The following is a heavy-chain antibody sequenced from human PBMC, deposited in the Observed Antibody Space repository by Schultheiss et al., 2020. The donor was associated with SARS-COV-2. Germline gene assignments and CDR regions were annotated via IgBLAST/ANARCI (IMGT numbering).Heavy chain of an antibody. CDR1: GGSISSGSYY. Sequence: SQTLSLTCAVSGGSISSGSYYWSWIRQHPGKGLEWIGYIYYSGSTYYNPSLKSRVTISVDTSKNQFSLKLSSVTAADTAVYYCARGVRVDSSSRESFDYWGQGTLVTVSS. V-gene: IGHV4-31*11. CDR3: ARGVRVDSSSRESFDY. CDR2: IYYSGST. D-gene: IGHD6-13*01. J-gene: IGHJ4*02.